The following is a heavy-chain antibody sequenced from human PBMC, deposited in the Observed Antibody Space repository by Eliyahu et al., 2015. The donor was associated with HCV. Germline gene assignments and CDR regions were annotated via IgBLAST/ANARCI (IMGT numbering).Heavy chain of an antibody. V-gene: IGHV4-59*01. CDR2: XHYRGSP. CDR3: ASGGGGIAVAGTGGWFDP. J-gene: IGHJ5*02. Sequence: QVQLQESGPGLVKPSETLSLTCPVPGGSXTTXYWXXXRQPPGKGLEWIGLXHYRGSPNYNPSLKXRVTISVDTSKXQFSLNLTSVTAADTAVYYCASGGGGIAVAGTGGWFDPWGQGTLVTVSS. CDR1: GGSXTTXY. D-gene: IGHD6-19*01.